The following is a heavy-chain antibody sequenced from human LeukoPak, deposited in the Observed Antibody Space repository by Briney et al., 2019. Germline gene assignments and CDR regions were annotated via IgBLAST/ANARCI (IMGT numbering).Heavy chain of an antibody. J-gene: IGHJ3*01. V-gene: IGHV3-30*02. CDR3: VKDRGEF. Sequence: GGSLRLSCAASGFTFNTYGMNWVRQAPGKGLECVAFIRYDGIHKYYADSVKGRFTISRGNSKNTLYLQMNSLRVEDTAIYYCVKDRGEFWGQGTMVTVSS. CDR2: IRYDGIHK. CDR1: GFTFNTYG. D-gene: IGHD3-10*01.